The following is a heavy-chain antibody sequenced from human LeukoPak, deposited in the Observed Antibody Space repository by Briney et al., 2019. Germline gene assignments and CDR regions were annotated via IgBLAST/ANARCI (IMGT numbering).Heavy chain of an antibody. CDR2: IIPIFGTA. D-gene: IGHD4-11*01. CDR3: AREALGDYSNYDG. V-gene: IGHV1-69*13. J-gene: IGHJ4*02. Sequence: ASVKVSCKASGGTFSSYAISWVRQAHGQGLEWMGGIIPIFGTANYAQKFQGRVTITADESTSTAYMELSSLRSEDTAVYYCAREALGDYSNYDGWGQGTLVTVSS. CDR1: GGTFSSYA.